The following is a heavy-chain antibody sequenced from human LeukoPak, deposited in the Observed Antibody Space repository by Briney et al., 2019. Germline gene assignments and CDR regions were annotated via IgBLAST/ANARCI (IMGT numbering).Heavy chain of an antibody. CDR1: GFTFSSYA. CDR3: AKDLSYSNTLDYYYYYMDV. V-gene: IGHV3-30-3*01. Sequence: QPGRSLRLSCAASGFTFSSYAMHWVRQAPGKGLEWVAVISYDGSNKYYADSVKGRFTISRDNSKNTLYLQMNSLRAEDTAVYYCAKDLSYSNTLDYYYYYMDVWGKGTTVTVSS. J-gene: IGHJ6*03. D-gene: IGHD4-11*01. CDR2: ISYDGSNK.